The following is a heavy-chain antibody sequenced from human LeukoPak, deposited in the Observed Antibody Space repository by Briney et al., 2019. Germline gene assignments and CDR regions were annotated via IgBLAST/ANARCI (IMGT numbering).Heavy chain of an antibody. J-gene: IGHJ4*02. CDR3: ARRRDSSSWYDFDY. V-gene: IGHV3-66*02. D-gene: IGHD6-13*01. Sequence: GGSLRLSCAASGFTVSSNYMSWVRQAPGKGLEWVSVIYSGGSTYYADSVKGRFTISRDNSKNTLYLQMNSLRAEDTAVYYCARRRDSSSWYDFDYWGQGTLVTVSS. CDR1: GFTVSSNY. CDR2: IYSGGST.